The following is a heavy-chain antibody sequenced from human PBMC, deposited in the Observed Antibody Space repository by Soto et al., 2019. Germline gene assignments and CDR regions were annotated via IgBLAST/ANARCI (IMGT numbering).Heavy chain of an antibody. D-gene: IGHD4-4*01. CDR2: IAYDGSKK. Sequence: QVQLVESGGGVVQPGRSLRLSCVASGFTFSSYAMHWVRQAPGKGLEWVAVIAYDGSKKYHADSVKGRFTISRDISKNTVDLQMNSLRVEDTAVYYCARDNRRRGYSNGPGYQYGMDVWGQGTTVTVSS. CDR3: ARDNRRRGYSNGPGYQYGMDV. J-gene: IGHJ6*02. CDR1: GFTFSSYA. V-gene: IGHV3-30-3*01.